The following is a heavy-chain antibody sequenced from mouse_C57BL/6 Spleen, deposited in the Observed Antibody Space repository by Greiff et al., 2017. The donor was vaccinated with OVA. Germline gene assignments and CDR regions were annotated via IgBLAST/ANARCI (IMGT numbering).Heavy chain of an antibody. CDR3: ARGTTVVAGNFDY. J-gene: IGHJ2*01. V-gene: IGHV1-7*01. Sequence: QVQLKQSGAELAKPGASVKLSCKASGYTFTSYWMHWVKQRPGQGLEWIGYINPSSGYTKYNQKFKDKATLTADKSSSTAYMQLSSLTYEDSAVYYCARGTTVVAGNFDYWGQGTTLTVSS. D-gene: IGHD1-1*01. CDR2: INPSSGYT. CDR1: GYTFTSYW.